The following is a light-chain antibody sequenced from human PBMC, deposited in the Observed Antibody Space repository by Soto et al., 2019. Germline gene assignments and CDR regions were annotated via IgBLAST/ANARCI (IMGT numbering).Light chain of an antibody. CDR2: KAS. CDR3: QQYNGYDRT. Sequence: DIQMTQSPSTLSASVGDRVTITCRASQSISNWLAWYQQKPGKAPKLLIYKASNLESGVPSRFSGSGSGTEFTLTINGLQPDDFATYYCQQYNGYDRTFGQGTNVEIK. V-gene: IGKV1-5*03. CDR1: QSISNW. J-gene: IGKJ1*01.